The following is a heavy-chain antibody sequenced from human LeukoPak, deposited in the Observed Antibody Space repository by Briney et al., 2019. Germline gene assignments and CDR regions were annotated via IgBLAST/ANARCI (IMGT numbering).Heavy chain of an antibody. J-gene: IGHJ4*02. CDR3: ARDSAGDFWSGYHFDY. V-gene: IGHV3-21*01. D-gene: IGHD3-3*01. CDR2: ISSRSSYI. Sequence: LGGSLGLSCAASGFTFSSYGMNWVRQAPGKGLEWVSSISSRSSYIYYADLVKGRFTISRDNAKNSLYLQMNSLRAEDTAVYYCARDSAGDFWSGYHFDYWGQGTLVTVSS. CDR1: GFTFSSYG.